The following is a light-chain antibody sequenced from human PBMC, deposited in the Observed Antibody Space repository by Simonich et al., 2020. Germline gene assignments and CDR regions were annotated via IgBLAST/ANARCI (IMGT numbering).Light chain of an antibody. CDR1: QSVLYSSNHKNY. CDR3: QQYYSTPSWT. Sequence: DIVMTQSPDSLAVSLGERATINCKSSQSVLYSSNHKNYLAWYQQNPGQPPKLLIYWASTRESGVPDRCSGSGSGTDFTLTISSLQAEDVAVYYCQQYYSTPSWTFGQGTKVEIK. CDR2: WAS. V-gene: IGKV4-1*01. J-gene: IGKJ1*01.